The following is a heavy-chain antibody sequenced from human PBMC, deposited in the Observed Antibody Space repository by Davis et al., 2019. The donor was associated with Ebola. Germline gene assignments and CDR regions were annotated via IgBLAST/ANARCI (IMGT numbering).Heavy chain of an antibody. CDR3: ARDRCSGGSCYLGGTPPDY. CDR2: IIPIFGTS. D-gene: IGHD2-15*01. CDR1: GGTFSSYA. Sequence: AASVKVSCKASGGTFSSYAISWVRQAPGQGLDWMGGIIPIFGTSNYAQKFQGRVTITADKSTSTAYMELSSLRSEDTAVYYCARDRCSGGSCYLGGTPPDYWGQGTLVTVSS. V-gene: IGHV1-69*06. J-gene: IGHJ4*02.